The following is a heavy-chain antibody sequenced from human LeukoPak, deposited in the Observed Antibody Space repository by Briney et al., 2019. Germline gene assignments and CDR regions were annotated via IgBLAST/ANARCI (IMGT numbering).Heavy chain of an antibody. J-gene: IGHJ4*02. D-gene: IGHD3-9*01. CDR3: ARDPLRYLRVGHYDY. V-gene: IGHV3-21*01. CDR2: IDYDSSHI. CDR1: GFTFSNSA. Sequence: GGSLRLSCAASGFTFSNSAMNWVRQVPGKGLEWVSSIDYDSSHIYYAASVRGRFTISRDNARNSVYLQMKCLRVEDTAVYYCARDPLRYLRVGHYDYWGQGTLVAVSS.